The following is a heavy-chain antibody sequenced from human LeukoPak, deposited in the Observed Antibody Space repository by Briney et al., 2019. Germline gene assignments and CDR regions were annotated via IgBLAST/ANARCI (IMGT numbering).Heavy chain of an antibody. J-gene: IGHJ4*02. CDR1: GFTVSSNY. V-gene: IGHV3-53*05. CDR3: ARDPAFVDSSGYSFR. Sequence: PGGSLRLSCAASGFTVSSNYMSWVRQAPGEGLEWVSVIYSGGSTYYADSVKGRFTISRDNSKNTLYLQMNSLRAEDTAVYYCARDPAFVDSSGYSFRWGQGTLVTVSS. D-gene: IGHD3-22*01. CDR2: IYSGGST.